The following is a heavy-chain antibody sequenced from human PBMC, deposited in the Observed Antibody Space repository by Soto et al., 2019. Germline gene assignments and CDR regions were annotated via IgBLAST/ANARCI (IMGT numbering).Heavy chain of an antibody. J-gene: IGHJ5*02. CDR2: MYYNGNI. Sequence: SETLSLTCNVSGGSISNYYWTWVRQSPEKGLEWIGYMYYNGNINYNPSLKSRVTISIDTSKNQFSLTLKSVTTADTAVYYCASGGNWFDPWGQGVLVTSPQ. CDR1: GGSISNYY. V-gene: IGHV4-59*01. CDR3: ASGGNWFDP. D-gene: IGHD3-16*01.